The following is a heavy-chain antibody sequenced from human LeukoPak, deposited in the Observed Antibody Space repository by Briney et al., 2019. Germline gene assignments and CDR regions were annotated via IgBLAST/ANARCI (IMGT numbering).Heavy chain of an antibody. V-gene: IGHV3-7*01. D-gene: IGHD1-14*01. CDR3: ARRGVSGSNFDY. CDR2: IKQDGSER. Sequence: GGSLRLSCAASGFIFSSYWMTWVRQAPGKGLEWVANIKQDGSERYYVDSVKGRFTISRDNAKNSLYLQMNSLRAEDTAVYYCARRGVSGSNFDYWGQGTLVTVSS. CDR1: GFIFSSYW. J-gene: IGHJ4*02.